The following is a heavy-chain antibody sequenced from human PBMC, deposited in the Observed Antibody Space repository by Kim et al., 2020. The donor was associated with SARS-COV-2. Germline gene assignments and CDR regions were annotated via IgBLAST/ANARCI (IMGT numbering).Heavy chain of an antibody. CDR3: ASQLGYCSSTSCPFDY. J-gene: IGHJ4*02. CDR2: IYYSGST. V-gene: IGHV4-39*01. D-gene: IGHD2-2*01. Sequence: SETLSLTCTVSGGSISSSSYYWGWIRQPPGKGLEWIGSIYYSGSTYYNPSLKSRVTISVDTSKNQFSLKLSSVTAADTAVYYCASQLGYCSSTSCPFDYWGQGTLVTVSS. CDR1: GGSISSSSYY.